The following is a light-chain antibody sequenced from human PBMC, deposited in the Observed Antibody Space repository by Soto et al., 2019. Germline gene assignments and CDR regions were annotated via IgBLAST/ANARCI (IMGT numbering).Light chain of an antibody. CDR1: QSVSSSY. CDR3: LQHNNYPWT. J-gene: IGKJ1*01. CDR2: GAS. V-gene: IGKV3-20*01. Sequence: EIVLTQSPGTLSLSPGEKATLSCRASQSVSSSYLVWYQQKPGQAPRLLIYGASSRATGIPDRFSGSGSGTDFTLTISRLEPEDFATYYCLQHNNYPWTFGQGTRVEIK.